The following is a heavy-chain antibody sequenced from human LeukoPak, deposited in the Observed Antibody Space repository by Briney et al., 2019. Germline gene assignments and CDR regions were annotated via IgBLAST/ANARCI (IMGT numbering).Heavy chain of an antibody. CDR1: GFTLSYYY. CDR3: ARHRIAVAADAFDI. J-gene: IGHJ3*02. Sequence: KPGGSLRLSCAASGFTLSYYYMSWIRQAPGKGLEWVSYISSSSSYPNYADSVKGRFTISRDNAKNSLYLQMTSLRAEDTAVYYCARHRIAVAADAFDIWGQGTMVTVSS. D-gene: IGHD6-19*01. CDR2: ISSSSSYP. V-gene: IGHV3-11*03.